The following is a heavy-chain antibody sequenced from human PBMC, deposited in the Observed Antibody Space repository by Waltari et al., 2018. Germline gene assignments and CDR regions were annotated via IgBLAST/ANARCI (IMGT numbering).Heavy chain of an antibody. D-gene: IGHD6-19*01. J-gene: IGHJ4*02. V-gene: IGHV4-34*01. CDR2: INHSGST. CDR1: GGSFSGYY. CDR3: ARGGGAVAGPMGVDY. Sequence: QVQLQQWGAGLLQPSETLSLTCAVYGGSFSGYYWSWIRQPPGKGLEWIGEINHSGSTNYNPSLKSRVTISVDTSKNQFSLKLSSVTAADTAVYYCARGGGAVAGPMGVDYWGQGTLVTVSS.